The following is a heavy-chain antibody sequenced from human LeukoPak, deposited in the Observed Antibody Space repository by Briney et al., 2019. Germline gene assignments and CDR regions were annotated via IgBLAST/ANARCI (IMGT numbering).Heavy chain of an antibody. D-gene: IGHD3-22*01. V-gene: IGHV4-34*01. CDR1: GGSFSGYY. Sequence: SETLSLTCAVYGGSFSGYYWSWIRQPPGKGLEWIGEINHSGSTNYNPSLKSRVTISVDTSKNQFSLKLSSVTAADTAVYYCARGRLNYDSSGYYYARNWFDPWGQGTLVTVSS. J-gene: IGHJ5*02. CDR2: INHSGST. CDR3: ARGRLNYDSSGYYYARNWFDP.